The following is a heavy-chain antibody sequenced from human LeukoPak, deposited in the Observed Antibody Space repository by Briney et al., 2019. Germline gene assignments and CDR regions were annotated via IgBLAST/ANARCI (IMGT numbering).Heavy chain of an antibody. CDR1: GFTLSYYC. V-gene: IGHV3-7*01. J-gene: IGHJ3*02. D-gene: IGHD1-1*01. CDR3: AREARGTRAAFDI. Sequence: PGGSLRLSCAASGFTLSYYCMSWVRQAPGKGLEWVANIQEDGSNKYYVGSVKGRFTISRDNAKNSVYLQMNSLRAEDTAVYYCAREARGTRAAFDIWGQGTVVTVS. CDR2: IQEDGSNK.